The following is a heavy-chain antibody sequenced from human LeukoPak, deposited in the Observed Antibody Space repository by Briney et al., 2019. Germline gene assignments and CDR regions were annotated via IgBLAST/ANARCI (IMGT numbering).Heavy chain of an antibody. CDR2: IKSEGEGAKT. CDR1: GFTIGTAW. V-gene: IGHV3-15*01. CDR3: IAHFPYFYGFDV. J-gene: IGHJ6*04. Sequence: GGSLRLSCVSSGFTIGTAWMSWVRQAPGKGLEWLGHIKSEGEGAKTDYAAPAKGRFAISRDDSKNMIYLQMSSLKIDDTAIYYCIAHFPYFYGFDVRGKGTTVTVSS. D-gene: IGHD3-3*02.